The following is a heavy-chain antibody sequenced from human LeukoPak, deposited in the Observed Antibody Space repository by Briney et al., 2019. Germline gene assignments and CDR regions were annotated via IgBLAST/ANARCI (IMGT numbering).Heavy chain of an antibody. D-gene: IGHD6-19*01. Sequence: SETLSLTCTASGCSINSYYWTWIRQPPGKGLEWIGYIYYSGSTKYNPPLKSRVTISVDTTKNQFSLKLSSVTAADTAVYYCARIPPQTVVGTNYFDYWGQGTLVTVSS. J-gene: IGHJ4*02. CDR1: GCSINSYY. CDR2: IYYSGST. CDR3: ARIPPQTVVGTNYFDY. V-gene: IGHV4-59*01.